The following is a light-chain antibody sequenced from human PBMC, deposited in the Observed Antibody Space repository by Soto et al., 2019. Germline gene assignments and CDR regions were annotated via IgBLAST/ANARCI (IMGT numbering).Light chain of an antibody. V-gene: IGLV2-8*01. CDR3: SSYTSSSTQV. Sequence: QSVLTQPPSASGSPGQSVTISCTGTSSDVGGYNYVSWYQQHPGKAPKLMIYGVSKRPSGVPDRFSGSKSGNTASLTISGLQAEDEADYYCSSYTSSSTQVFGGGTKVTVL. CDR2: GVS. CDR1: SSDVGGYNY. J-gene: IGLJ3*02.